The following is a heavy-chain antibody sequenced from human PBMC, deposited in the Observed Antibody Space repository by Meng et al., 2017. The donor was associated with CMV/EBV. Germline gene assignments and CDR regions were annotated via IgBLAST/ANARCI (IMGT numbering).Heavy chain of an antibody. J-gene: IGHJ4*02. D-gene: IGHD3-3*01. CDR1: GGSFSGYY. CDR2: INHSGST. Sequence: GSLRLSCAVYGGSFSGYYWSWIRQPPGKGLEWIGEINHSGSTNYNPSLKSRVTISVDTSKNQFSLKLSSVTAADTAVYYFARGWSAATDYWGQGTLVTVSS. CDR3: ARGWSAATDY. V-gene: IGHV4-34*01.